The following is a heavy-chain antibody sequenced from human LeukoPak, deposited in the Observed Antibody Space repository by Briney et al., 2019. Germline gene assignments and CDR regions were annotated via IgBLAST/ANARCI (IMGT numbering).Heavy chain of an antibody. V-gene: IGHV3-21*01. CDR1: GFTFSSYS. J-gene: IGHJ4*02. CDR3: ARRTITAGFGFDY. Sequence: PGGSLRLSCAASGFTFSSYSMYWVRQAPGKGLEWVSSISSSSSHMFYADSVKGRFAISRDNAKNSLNLQMNSLRAEDTAVYYCARRTITAGFGFDYWGQGTLVTVSS. CDR2: ISSSSSHM. D-gene: IGHD5-12*01.